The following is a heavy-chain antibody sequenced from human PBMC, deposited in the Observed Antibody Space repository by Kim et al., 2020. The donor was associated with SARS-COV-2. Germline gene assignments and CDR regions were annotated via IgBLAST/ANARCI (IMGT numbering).Heavy chain of an antibody. CDR3: ARDSLPTSYCSGSSCYSY. CDR1: GFTFSRYT. CDR2: ISEDSDYI. V-gene: IGHV3-21*01. J-gene: IGHJ4*02. Sequence: GGSLRLSCAASGFTFSRYTMHWVRQAPGKGLEWVSSISEDSDYIYYADSVKGRFTISRDNAGNSLFLQMNSLAAEDTAVYYCARDSLPTSYCSGSSCYSYWGQGTLVTVSS. D-gene: IGHD2-15*01.